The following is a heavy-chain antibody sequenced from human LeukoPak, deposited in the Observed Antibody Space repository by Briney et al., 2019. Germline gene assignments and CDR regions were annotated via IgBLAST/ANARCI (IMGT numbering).Heavy chain of an antibody. CDR1: GGTFSSNT. D-gene: IGHD3-3*01. V-gene: IGHV1-69*02. Sequence: SVKVSCKASGGTFSSNTISWVRQAPGQGLEWMGRIIPILGIANYAQKFQGRVTITADKSTSTAYMELSSLRSEDTAVYYCARGAGCITIFGVRGNWFDPWGQGTLVTVSS. CDR2: IIPILGIA. CDR3: ARGAGCITIFGVRGNWFDP. J-gene: IGHJ5*02.